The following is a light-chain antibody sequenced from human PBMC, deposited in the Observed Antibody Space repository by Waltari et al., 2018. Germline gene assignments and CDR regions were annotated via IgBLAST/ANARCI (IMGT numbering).Light chain of an antibody. V-gene: IGKV3-11*01. Sequence: EIVLTQSPATLSLSPGERATLSCRASQSIGSHLAWFQQKPGQAPRLLIYDASNTATGIPARFSCSVSGTDFTLTISSLEPEDFAVYYCQQRSTWPLTFGGGTKVEIK. CDR3: QQRSTWPLT. CDR1: QSIGSH. CDR2: DAS. J-gene: IGKJ4*01.